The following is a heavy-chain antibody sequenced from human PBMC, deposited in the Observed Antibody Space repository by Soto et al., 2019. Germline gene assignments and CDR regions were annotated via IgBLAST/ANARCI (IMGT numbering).Heavy chain of an antibody. D-gene: IGHD1-1*01. CDR3: HRINLLQGGWFDT. CDR1: GDSINTGDYY. Sequence: SETLSLTCTVSGDSINTGDYYWSWLRQPPRKGLEWIGYIYYTGSTYYNPSLKSQFTISIDTSKTQFSLKVNSVTAADTAVYYCHRINLLQGGWFDTWGQGTLVTVSS. J-gene: IGHJ5*02. CDR2: IYYTGST. V-gene: IGHV4-30-4*01.